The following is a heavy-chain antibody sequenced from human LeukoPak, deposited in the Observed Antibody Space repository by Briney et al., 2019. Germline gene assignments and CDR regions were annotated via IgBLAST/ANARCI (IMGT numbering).Heavy chain of an antibody. J-gene: IGHJ4*02. CDR3: ASQLELRD. CDR1: GYTFTGYY. CDR2: INPNSGGT. V-gene: IGHV1-2*02. Sequence: SVKVSCTASGYTFTGYYMPWVRPAPGQGLEWMGWINPNSGGTSYAQKFQGRVTMTRDTSISTAYMELSRLRSDDTAVYYCASQLELRDWGQGTLVTVSS. D-gene: IGHD1-7*01.